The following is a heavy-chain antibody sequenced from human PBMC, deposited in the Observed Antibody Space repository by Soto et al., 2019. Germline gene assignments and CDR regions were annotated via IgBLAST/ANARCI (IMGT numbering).Heavy chain of an antibody. D-gene: IGHD6-13*01. Sequence: GSLRLSCVASGFSLSSHAVSWVRQTPEKGLEWVSSISDSGATSSYADFVKGRFTVSRDNRENTLYLQMNSLRSDDTAIYYCVRDLGQQAYSFEYWGQGTVVTVSS. CDR2: ISDSGATS. V-gene: IGHV3-23*01. J-gene: IGHJ4*02. CDR1: GFSLSSHA. CDR3: VRDLGQQAYSFEY.